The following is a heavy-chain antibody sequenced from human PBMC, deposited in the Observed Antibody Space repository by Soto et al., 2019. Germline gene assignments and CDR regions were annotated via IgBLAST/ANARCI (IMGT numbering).Heavy chain of an antibody. D-gene: IGHD6-13*01. CDR1: GGSISSSSYY. CDR3: ARRYSSSFDY. J-gene: IGHJ4*02. V-gene: IGHV4-39*01. Sequence: SETLSLTCTVSGGSISSSSYYWGWIRQPPGKGLEWIGSIFYSGSTYYNPSLKSRVTISVDTSKNQFSLKLSSVTAADTAVYYCARRYSSSFDYWGQGTLVTVSS. CDR2: IFYSGST.